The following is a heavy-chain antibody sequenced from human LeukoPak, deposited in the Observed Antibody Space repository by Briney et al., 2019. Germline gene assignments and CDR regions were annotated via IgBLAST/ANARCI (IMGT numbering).Heavy chain of an antibody. J-gene: IGHJ4*02. D-gene: IGHD6-13*01. CDR1: GYTFTSFG. CDR3: ARDHHSGYSSSRFDY. CDR2: ISPYDGDT. Sequence: ASVKVSCKASGYTFTSFGISWVRQAPGQGLEWMGWISPYDGDTNYAQKVQGRVTMTTDTSTRTAYMDLKNLRSDDTAVYYCARDHHSGYSSSRFDYRGQGTLLTVSS. V-gene: IGHV1-18*01.